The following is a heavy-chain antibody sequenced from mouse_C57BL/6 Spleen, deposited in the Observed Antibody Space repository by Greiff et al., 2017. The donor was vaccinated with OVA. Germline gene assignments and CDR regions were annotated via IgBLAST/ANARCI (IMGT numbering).Heavy chain of an antibody. J-gene: IGHJ2*01. Sequence: QVHVKQSGPELVKPGASVKISCKASGYAFSSSWMNWVKQRPGKGLEWIGRIYPGDGDTNYNGKFKGKATLTADKSSSTAYMQLSSLTSEDSAVYFCAINWDDFDYWGQGTTLTGSS. CDR2: IYPGDGDT. CDR3: AINWDDFDY. V-gene: IGHV1-82*01. CDR1: GYAFSSSW. D-gene: IGHD4-1*01.